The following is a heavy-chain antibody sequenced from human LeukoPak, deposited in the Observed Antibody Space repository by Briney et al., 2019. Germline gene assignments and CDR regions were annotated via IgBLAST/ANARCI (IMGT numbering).Heavy chain of an antibody. V-gene: IGHV3-53*01. CDR2: IYSGGST. Sequence: GGSLRLSCAASGFTVSSNYMSWVRQAPGKGLEWVSVIYSGGSTYYADSVKGRFTISRDNSKNTLYLQMNSLRAEDTAVYYCARVGVVVAATESYYFDYWGQGTLVTVSS. CDR1: GFTVSSNY. D-gene: IGHD2-15*01. J-gene: IGHJ4*02. CDR3: ARVGVVVAATESYYFDY.